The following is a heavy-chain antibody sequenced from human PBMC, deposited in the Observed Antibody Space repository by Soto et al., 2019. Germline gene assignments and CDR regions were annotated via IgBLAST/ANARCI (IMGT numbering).Heavy chain of an antibody. J-gene: IGHJ4*02. CDR2: IYWNDDK. CDR3: AHMGYYYDSSGYWTYYFDY. Sequence: QITLKESGPTLVQPTQTLTLTCTFSGFSLSTSGVGVGWIRQPPGKALEWLALIYWNDDKRYSPSLKSRLTITKDTSKNQVVLTMTNMDPVDTATYYCAHMGYYYDSSGYWTYYFDYWGQGTLVTVSS. V-gene: IGHV2-5*01. CDR1: GFSLSTSGVG. D-gene: IGHD3-22*01.